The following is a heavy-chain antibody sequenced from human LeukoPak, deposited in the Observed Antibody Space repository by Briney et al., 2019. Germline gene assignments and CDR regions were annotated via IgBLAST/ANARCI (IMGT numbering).Heavy chain of an antibody. CDR2: IYYTGNT. Sequence: SETLSLTCTASGGSISSYYWSWIRQPPGKGLEWIGYIYYTGNTYLNPSLESRVSMSLDTSQNQFSLRLTSVTAADTAVYYCARLHGDYASGTPPFDMWGQGTLVTVSS. V-gene: IGHV4-59*08. CDR1: GGSISSYY. D-gene: IGHD3-10*01. J-gene: IGHJ4*02. CDR3: ARLHGDYASGTPPFDM.